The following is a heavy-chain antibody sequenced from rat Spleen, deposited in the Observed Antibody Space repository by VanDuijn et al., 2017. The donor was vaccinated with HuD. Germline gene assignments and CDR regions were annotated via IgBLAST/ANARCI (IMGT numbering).Heavy chain of an antibody. J-gene: IGHJ2*01. CDR2: IIYDGSGT. CDR3: ARLAFGTIAAY. V-gene: IGHV5-17*01. Sequence: EVQLVESDGGLVQPGRSLKLSCAASGFTFSDYSMAWVRQAPKKGPEWVATIIYDGSGTYYRDSVKGRLTISRDNAKNTQYLQMDSLRSEDTATYYCARLAFGTIAAYWGQGVMVTVSS. CDR1: GFTFSDYS. D-gene: IGHD1-2*01.